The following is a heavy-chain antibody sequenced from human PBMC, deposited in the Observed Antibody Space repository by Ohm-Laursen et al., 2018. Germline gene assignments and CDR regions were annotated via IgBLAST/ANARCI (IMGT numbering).Heavy chain of an antibody. D-gene: IGHD4-11*01. CDR2: INGDGSRP. J-gene: IGHJ4*02. CDR3: ARGSSRDYRE. Sequence: SLRLSCAASGATISGYWMHWVRQTPEKGLVWVSRINGDGSRPFYADSVKGRFTISRDDGQNVLYLQMTRLRADDTAIYYCARGSSRDYREWGQGTLVTVSS. V-gene: IGHV3-74*01. CDR1: GATISGYW.